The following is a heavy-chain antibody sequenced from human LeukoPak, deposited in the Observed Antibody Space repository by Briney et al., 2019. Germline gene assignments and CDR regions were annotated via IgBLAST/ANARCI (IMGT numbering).Heavy chain of an antibody. J-gene: IGHJ4*02. V-gene: IGHV3-21*01. Sequence: KPGGSLRLSCAASGFTFSSYSMNWVRQAPGKGLGWVSSISSSSSYIYYADSVKGRFTISRDNAKNSLYLQMNSLRAEDTAVYYCALGDYGAPFDYWGQGTLVTVSS. CDR3: ALGDYGAPFDY. CDR2: ISSSSSYI. CDR1: GFTFSSYS. D-gene: IGHD4-17*01.